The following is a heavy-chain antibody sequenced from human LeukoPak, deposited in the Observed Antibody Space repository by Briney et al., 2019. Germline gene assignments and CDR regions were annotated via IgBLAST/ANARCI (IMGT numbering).Heavy chain of an antibody. J-gene: IGHJ3*02. V-gene: IGHV4-30-2*01. CDR1: GGSISSGGYS. Sequence: PSQTLSLTCAVSGGSISSGGYSWSWIRQPPGKGLEWIGYIYHSGSTYYNPSLKSRVTISVDRSKNQFSLKLSSVTAADTAVYYCARDLALGYSSSSVKGGQHTDAFDIWGQGTMVTVSS. D-gene: IGHD6-6*01. CDR3: ARDLALGYSSSSVKGGQHTDAFDI. CDR2: IYHSGST.